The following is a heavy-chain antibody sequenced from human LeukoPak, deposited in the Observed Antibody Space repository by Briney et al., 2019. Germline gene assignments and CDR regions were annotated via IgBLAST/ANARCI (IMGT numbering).Heavy chain of an antibody. J-gene: IGHJ6*03. CDR1: GYTFTSYG. Sequence: GASVKVSCKASGYTFTSYGISWVRQAPGQGLEWMGWINPNSGGTNYAQKFQGRVTMTRDTSISTAYMELSRLRSDDTAVYYCARIHPYYYYMDVWGKGTTVTVSS. CDR2: INPNSGGT. V-gene: IGHV1-2*02. D-gene: IGHD5-18*01. CDR3: ARIHPYYYYMDV.